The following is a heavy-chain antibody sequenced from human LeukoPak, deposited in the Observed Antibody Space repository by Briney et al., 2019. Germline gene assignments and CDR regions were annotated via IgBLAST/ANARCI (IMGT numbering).Heavy chain of an antibody. J-gene: IGHJ6*02. V-gene: IGHV4-34*01. CDR3: ARGYSSGWYMYYGMDV. D-gene: IGHD6-19*01. CDR1: GGAFSGYY. CDR2: INHSGST. Sequence: PSAALSRTCAVYGGAFSGYYWSWIRQPPGKGLEWIGEINHSGSTNYNPSLKGRVTISVDTSKNPFSLKLSSVTAADTAVYYCARGYSSGWYMYYGMDVWGQGTTVTVSS.